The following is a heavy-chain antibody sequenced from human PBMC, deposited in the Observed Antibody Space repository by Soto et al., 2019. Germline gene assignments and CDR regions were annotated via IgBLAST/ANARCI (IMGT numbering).Heavy chain of an antibody. J-gene: IGHJ6*02. D-gene: IGHD5-12*01. Sequence: QVQLVQSGAEVKKPGSSVKVSCKASGGTFSSYTISWVRQAPGQGLEWMGRIIPILGIANYAQKFQGRVTITADKSTSTAYMERSSLRSEDTAVYYCALNSGYGRAGDYNYYGMDVWGQGTTVTVSS. V-gene: IGHV1-69*02. CDR3: ALNSGYGRAGDYNYYGMDV. CDR1: GGTFSSYT. CDR2: IIPILGIA.